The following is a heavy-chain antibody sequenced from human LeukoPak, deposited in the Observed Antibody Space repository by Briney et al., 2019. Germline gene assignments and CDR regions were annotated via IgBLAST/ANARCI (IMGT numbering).Heavy chain of an antibody. Sequence: GGSLRLSCAASGFTVSSNYMSWVRQAPGKGLEWVSVIYSCGSTYYADSVKGRFTISRDNAKNTLYLQMNSLRAEDTAVYYCARDHRGSGSRYYYYYMDVWGKGTTVTISS. CDR3: ARDHRGSGSRYYYYYMDV. V-gene: IGHV3-66*01. D-gene: IGHD3-10*01. CDR2: IYSCGST. J-gene: IGHJ6*03. CDR1: GFTVSSNY.